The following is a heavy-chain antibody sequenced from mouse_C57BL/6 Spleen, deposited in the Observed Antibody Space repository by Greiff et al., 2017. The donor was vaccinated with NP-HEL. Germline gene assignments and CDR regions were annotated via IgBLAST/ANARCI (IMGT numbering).Heavy chain of an antibody. CDR1: GFTFSDYY. J-gene: IGHJ4*01. CDR2: ISNGGGST. D-gene: IGHD2-2*01. V-gene: IGHV5-12*01. CDR3: ARHSYGYDGDYAMDY. Sequence: EVMLVESGGGLVQPGGSLKLSCAASGFTFSDYYMYWVRQTPEKRLEWVAYISNGGGSTYYPDTVKGRFTISRDNAKNTLYLQMSRLKSEDTAMYYCARHSYGYDGDYAMDYWGQGTSVTVSS.